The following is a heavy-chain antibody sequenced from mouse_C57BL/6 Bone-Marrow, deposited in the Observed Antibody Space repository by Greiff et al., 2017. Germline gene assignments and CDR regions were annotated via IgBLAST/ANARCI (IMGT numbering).Heavy chain of an antibody. CDR1: GYTFTDYY. V-gene: IGHV1-19*01. J-gene: IGHJ1*03. CDR3: AKGYFDV. CDR2: INPYNGGT. Sequence: EVQLQQSGAELMKPGASVKLSCKATGYTFTDYYMNWVKQSHGKSLEWIGVINPYNGGTSYNQKFKGKATLTVDKSSSTAYMELNSLTSEDSAVYYCAKGYFDVWGTGTTVTVSS.